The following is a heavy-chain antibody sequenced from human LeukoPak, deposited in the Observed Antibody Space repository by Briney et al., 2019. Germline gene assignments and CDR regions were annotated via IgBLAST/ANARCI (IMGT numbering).Heavy chain of an antibody. CDR1: GGSFSGYY. Sequence: SETLSLTCAVYGGSFSGYYWSWIRQPPGKGLEWIGEINHSGSTNYNPSLKSRVTISVDTSKNQFSLKLSSVTAADTAVYYCARHEVLLWFGELDYWGQGTLVTVSS. J-gene: IGHJ4*02. D-gene: IGHD3-10*01. V-gene: IGHV4-34*01. CDR2: INHSGST. CDR3: ARHEVLLWFGELDY.